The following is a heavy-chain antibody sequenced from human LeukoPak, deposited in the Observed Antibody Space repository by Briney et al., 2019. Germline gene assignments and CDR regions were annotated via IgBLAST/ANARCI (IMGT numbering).Heavy chain of an antibody. Sequence: SETLSLTCSVSGGSISSYYWIWIRQPPGKGLEWIGSIYYSGTTHYSPSLESRVTISVDTSKNQFSLKLASVTAADTAIYYCAKGAGGFSYYNWFDPWGQGTLVTVSS. J-gene: IGHJ5*02. CDR3: AKGAGGFSYYNWFDP. V-gene: IGHV4-39*07. CDR2: IYYSGTT. D-gene: IGHD5-18*01. CDR1: GGSISSYY.